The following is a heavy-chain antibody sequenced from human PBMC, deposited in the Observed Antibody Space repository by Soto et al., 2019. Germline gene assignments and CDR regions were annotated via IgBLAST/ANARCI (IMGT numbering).Heavy chain of an antibody. D-gene: IGHD2-21*02. J-gene: IGHJ4*02. CDR1: GFTFSSYW. Sequence: EVQLVESGGGLVQPGGSLRLSCAASGFTFSSYWMNWVRQAPGKGLEWVANIKQDGSEKYYVDSVKGRFTISRDNAKNSLYLQMNSLRAEDTAVYYCARGPQAYCGGDCYPNNYWGQGTLVTVSS. V-gene: IGHV3-7*03. CDR3: ARGPQAYCGGDCYPNNY. CDR2: IKQDGSEK.